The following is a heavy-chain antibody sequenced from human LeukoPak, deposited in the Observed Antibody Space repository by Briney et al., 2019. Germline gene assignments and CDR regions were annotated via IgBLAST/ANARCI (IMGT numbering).Heavy chain of an antibody. D-gene: IGHD4-17*01. J-gene: IGHJ4*02. V-gene: IGHV3-21*01. CDR1: GFTISGYS. Sequence: GGSLRLSCAASGFTISGYSMNWVRQAPGKGLEWVSSISSSSSYIYYADSVKGRFTISRDNAKNSLYLQMNSLRAEDTAVYYCARVRIPTVTTGVHYFDYWGQGTLVTVSS. CDR2: ISSSSSYI. CDR3: ARVRIPTVTTGVHYFDY.